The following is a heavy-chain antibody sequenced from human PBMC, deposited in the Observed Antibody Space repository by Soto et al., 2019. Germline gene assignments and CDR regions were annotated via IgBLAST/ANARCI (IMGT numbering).Heavy chain of an antibody. D-gene: IGHD6-13*01. CDR2: IYTSGST. CDR1: GGSISSYY. J-gene: IGHJ5*02. CDR3: ARDSRGSSWYVYDWFDP. V-gene: IGHV4-4*07. Sequence: PSETLSLTCTVSGGSISSYYWSWIRQPAGKGLEWIGRIYTSGSTNYNPSLKSRVTMSVDTSKNQFSLKLSSVTAADTAVYYCARDSRGSSWYVYDWFDPWGQGTLVTVSS.